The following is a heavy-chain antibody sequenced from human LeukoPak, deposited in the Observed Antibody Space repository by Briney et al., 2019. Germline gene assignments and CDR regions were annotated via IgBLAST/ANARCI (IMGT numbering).Heavy chain of an antibody. Sequence: ASVKVSCKASGYSLTSYFMHWVRQAPGQGLEWMGWITPNSGATQYARKFKGRVTMTRDTSISTAYVELTGLTSDDTALYYCARDLRGNSFDYWGQGTLVTVSS. CDR1: GYSLTSYF. J-gene: IGHJ4*02. D-gene: IGHD4-23*01. V-gene: IGHV1-2*02. CDR2: ITPNSGAT. CDR3: ARDLRGNSFDY.